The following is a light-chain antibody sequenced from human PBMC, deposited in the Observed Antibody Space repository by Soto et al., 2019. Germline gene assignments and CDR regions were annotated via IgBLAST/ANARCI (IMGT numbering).Light chain of an antibody. Sequence: EIVLTQSPGTLSLSPGEGATLSCRASQSVSSTYLAWYQQKPGQAPRLLIYGASSRASGIPDRFSGSGSGTDFTLTINRLEPEDFAEYYCQQYSGPGMYTLGQGTKLEIK. CDR3: QQYSGPGMYT. CDR1: QSVSSTY. V-gene: IGKV3-20*01. CDR2: GAS. J-gene: IGKJ2*01.